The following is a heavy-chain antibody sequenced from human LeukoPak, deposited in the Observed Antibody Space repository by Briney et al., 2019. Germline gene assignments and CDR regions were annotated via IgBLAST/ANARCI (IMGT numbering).Heavy chain of an antibody. CDR2: IIPIFGTA. V-gene: IGHV1-69*13. J-gene: IGHJ4*02. Sequence: EASVTVSCTASGGTFSSYAISWVRQAPGQGLEWMGGIIPIFGTANYAQKFQGRVTITADESTSTAYMELSSLRSEDTAVYYCARDRGWAGYTYGFYYWGQGTLVTVSS. CDR1: GGTFSSYA. CDR3: ARDRGWAGYTYGFYY. D-gene: IGHD5-18*01.